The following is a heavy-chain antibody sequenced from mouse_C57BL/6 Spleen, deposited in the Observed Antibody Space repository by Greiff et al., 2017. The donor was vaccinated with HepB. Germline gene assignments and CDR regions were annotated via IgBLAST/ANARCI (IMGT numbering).Heavy chain of an antibody. V-gene: IGHV1-82*01. CDR1: GYAFSSSW. CDR3: AIYYGSIFDY. Sequence: QVQLKESGPELVKPGASVKISCKASGYAFSSSWMNWVKQRPGKGLEWIGRIYPGDGDTNYNGKFKGKATLTADKSSSTAYMQLSSLTSEDSAVYFCAIYYGSIFDYWGQGTTLTVSS. D-gene: IGHD1-1*01. J-gene: IGHJ2*01. CDR2: IYPGDGDT.